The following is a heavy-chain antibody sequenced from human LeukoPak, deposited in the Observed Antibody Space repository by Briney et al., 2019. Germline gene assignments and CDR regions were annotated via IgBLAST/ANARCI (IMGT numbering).Heavy chain of an antibody. V-gene: IGHV3-7*03. CDR1: GFSFSSYW. D-gene: IGHD3-10*01. Sequence: GGSLRLSCAASGFSFSSYWMNWVRQAPGKGLEWVANIKQDGSEKYYVDSVKGRFTISRDNAKNSLYLQMNSLRAEDTAVYYCAKGAFERFGEPSDYWGQGTLVTVSS. CDR2: IKQDGSEK. J-gene: IGHJ4*02. CDR3: AKGAFERFGEPSDY.